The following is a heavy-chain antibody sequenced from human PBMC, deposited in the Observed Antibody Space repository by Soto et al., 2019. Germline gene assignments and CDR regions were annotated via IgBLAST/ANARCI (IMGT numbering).Heavy chain of an antibody. D-gene: IGHD2-2*02. CDR2: IKSKTDGGTT. CDR1: GFTFSNAW. V-gene: IGHV3-15*01. J-gene: IGHJ4*02. CDR3: TTFNLGEDIVVVPAAIRGDY. Sequence: EVQLVESGGGLVKPGGSLRLSCAASGFTFSNAWMSWVRQAPGKGLEWVGRIKSKTDGGTTDYAAPVKGRFTISRDDSKNTLYLQMNSLKTEDTAVYYCTTFNLGEDIVVVPAAIRGDYWGQGTLVTVSS.